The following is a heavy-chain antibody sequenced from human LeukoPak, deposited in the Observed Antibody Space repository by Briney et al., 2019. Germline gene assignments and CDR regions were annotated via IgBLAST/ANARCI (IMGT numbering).Heavy chain of an antibody. V-gene: IGHV3-30-3*01. CDR3: ARAGDYGSGSFRWRHFDY. CDR2: ISYDGSNK. Sequence: GGSLRLSCAASAFPFSNYAMHWVRQAPGKGLEWVALISYDGSNKYYADSVKGRFTISRDNSRNTLYLQMNSLRAEDTAVYYCARAGDYGSGSFRWRHFDYWGQGTLVTVSS. D-gene: IGHD3-10*01. CDR1: AFPFSNYA. J-gene: IGHJ4*02.